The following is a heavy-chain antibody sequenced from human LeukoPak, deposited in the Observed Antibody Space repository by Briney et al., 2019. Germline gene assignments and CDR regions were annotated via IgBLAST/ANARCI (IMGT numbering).Heavy chain of an antibody. J-gene: IGHJ6*02. CDR1: GYSFTNHW. D-gene: IGHD4-11*01. CDR2: IYPGDSDT. V-gene: IGHV5-51*01. CDR3: VSTVTTSYGMDV. Sequence: GESLKISCKGSGYSFTNHWIAWVRQMPGKGLEWMGIIYPGDSDTTYSPSFEDQVNISADKSISTAYLQWYSLRAEDTAIYYCVSTVTTSYGMDVWGQGTTVTVSS.